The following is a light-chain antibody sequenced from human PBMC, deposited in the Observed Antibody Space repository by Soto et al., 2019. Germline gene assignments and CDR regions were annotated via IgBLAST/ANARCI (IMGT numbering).Light chain of an antibody. CDR3: NSYTRFSTYV. CDR1: SSDVGLYDF. V-gene: IGLV2-14*01. CDR2: EVT. J-gene: IGLJ1*01. Sequence: QSVLTQPASVSGSPGQSIIISCTGASSDVGLYDFVSWYQQHPGKAPKLLIYEVTYRPSGVSSRFSGSKSGNTASLTISGLQAEDEADYYCNSYTRFSTYVFGTGTKVTGL.